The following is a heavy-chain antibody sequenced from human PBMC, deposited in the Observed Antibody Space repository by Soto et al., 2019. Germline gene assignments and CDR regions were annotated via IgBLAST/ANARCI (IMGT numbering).Heavy chain of an antibody. V-gene: IGHV3-7*01. Sequence: GGSLRLSCAASGFTFSSYWMSWVRQAPGKGLEWVANIKQDGSEKYYVDSVKGRFTISRDNAKISLYLQMNSLRAEDTGVYYCARIKKQWLVRSDAFDIWGQGTMVTVSS. CDR1: GFTFSSYW. CDR2: IKQDGSEK. D-gene: IGHD6-19*01. CDR3: ARIKKQWLVRSDAFDI. J-gene: IGHJ3*02.